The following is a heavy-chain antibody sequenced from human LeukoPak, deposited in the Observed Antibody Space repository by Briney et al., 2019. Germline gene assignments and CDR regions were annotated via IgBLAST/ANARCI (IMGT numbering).Heavy chain of an antibody. V-gene: IGHV5-51*01. CDR2: IYPGDSDT. CDR3: ARHRSRYCSSTSCYADY. Sequence: GESLKISCKGSGYSFTSYWIGWVRQMPGKGPEWMGIIYPGDSDTRYSPSFQGQVTISADKSISTAYLQWSSLKASDTAMYYCARHRSRYCSSTSCYADYWGQGTLVTVSS. CDR1: GYSFTSYW. D-gene: IGHD2-2*01. J-gene: IGHJ4*02.